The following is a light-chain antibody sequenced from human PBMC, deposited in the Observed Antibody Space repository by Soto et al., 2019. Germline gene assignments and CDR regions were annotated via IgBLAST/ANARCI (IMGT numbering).Light chain of an antibody. CDR1: SSDVGSYSV. V-gene: IGLV2-23*01. CDR2: EGN. Sequence: QSALTQPASVSGSPGQSITISCTGTSSDVGSYSVVSWYQQHPGKAPKLMIYEGNKRPSGASNRFSGSKSGNTASLTISGLQAEDEADYCCCSYAGQRVVFGGGTKLTVL. CDR3: CSYAGQRVV. J-gene: IGLJ2*01.